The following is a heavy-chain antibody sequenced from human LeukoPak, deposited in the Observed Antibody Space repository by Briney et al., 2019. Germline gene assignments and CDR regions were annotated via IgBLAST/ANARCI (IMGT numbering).Heavy chain of an antibody. J-gene: IGHJ4*02. V-gene: IGHV4-59*12. CDR2: VYSSGNT. CDR3: ASLYGDYADY. Sequence: SETLSLTCTVSDGSISIYYWSWIRQPPGKGLEWIGYVYSSGNTNYSPSLKGRAIISADTSKNQFSLKLSSVTAADTAVYYCASLYGDYADYWGQGTLVTVSS. D-gene: IGHD4-17*01. CDR1: DGSISIYY.